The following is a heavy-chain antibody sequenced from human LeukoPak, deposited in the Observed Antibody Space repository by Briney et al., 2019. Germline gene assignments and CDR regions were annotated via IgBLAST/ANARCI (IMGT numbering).Heavy chain of an antibody. V-gene: IGHV3-9*01. CDR3: AKAAGDWYFDL. D-gene: IGHD3-10*01. Sequence: GGSLRLSCAAYGFNFNDYAMHWVRQAPGKGLEWVSGISWNSGSKAYADSVKGRFTISRDNSKKSLYLQMNSLRPEDTALYYCAKAAGDWYFDLWGRGTLVIVSS. CDR1: GFNFNDYA. CDR2: ISWNSGSK. J-gene: IGHJ2*01.